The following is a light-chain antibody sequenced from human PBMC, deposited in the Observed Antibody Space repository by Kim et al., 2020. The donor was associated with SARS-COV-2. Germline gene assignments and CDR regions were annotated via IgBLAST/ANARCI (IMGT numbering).Light chain of an antibody. CDR3: QKYDNLLRA. V-gene: IGKV1-33*01. CDR2: DAS. CDR1: QDISNY. J-gene: IGKJ1*01. Sequence: DIQMTQSPSSLSASVGDRVTITCQASQDISNYLNWYQQKPGKAPKLLIYDASNLETGVPSRFSGSGSGTDFTITISRLQPEDIATYYCQKYDNLLRAFGEGTKVDIK.